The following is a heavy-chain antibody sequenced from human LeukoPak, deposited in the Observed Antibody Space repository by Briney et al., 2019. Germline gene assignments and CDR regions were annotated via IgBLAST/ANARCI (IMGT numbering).Heavy chain of an antibody. CDR3: ARQMTPHGNFDY. J-gene: IGHJ4*02. V-gene: IGHV3-13*01. D-gene: IGHD1-26*01. CDR1: GFTLSNFA. CDR2: IGTAGDT. Sequence: GGSLRLSCAASGFTLSNFAMHWVRQATGKGLEWVSAIGTAGDTFYPGSVKGRFTISRENAKDSLYLQMNNLRAEDTAVYYCARQMTPHGNFDYWGQGTLVTVSS.